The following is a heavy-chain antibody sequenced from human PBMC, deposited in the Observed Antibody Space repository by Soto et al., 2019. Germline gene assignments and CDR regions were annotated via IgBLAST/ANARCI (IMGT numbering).Heavy chain of an antibody. CDR2: IYYSGST. CDR1: GGSISSGGYY. V-gene: IGHV4-31*03. Sequence: LQESGPGLVKPSQTLSLTCTVSGGSISSGGYYWSWIRXXXGXXXEWIGYIYYSGSTYYNPSLKSRVTISVDTSKNQFSLKLSSVTAADTAVYYCARDKYYYDSSGYYDPYYYGMDVWGQGTTVTVSS. CDR3: ARDKYYYDSSGYYDPYYYGMDV. J-gene: IGHJ6*02. D-gene: IGHD3-22*01.